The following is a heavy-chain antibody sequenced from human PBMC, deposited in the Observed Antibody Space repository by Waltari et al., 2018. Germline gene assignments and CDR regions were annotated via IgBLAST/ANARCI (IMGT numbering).Heavy chain of an antibody. D-gene: IGHD3-10*01. V-gene: IGHV3-48*03. CDR2: IRSSGSPI. J-gene: IGHJ4*02. Sequence: EVQLVESGGGLVQPGGSLRLSCTASGLTFSSYDMKWVRQAPGKGLEWVSYIRSSGSPIYYADSVKGRFTISRDNPANSLYLQMNSLRVEDTAVYYCAREGSFYFDSWGQGTLVTVSS. CDR1: GLTFSSYD. CDR3: AREGSFYFDS.